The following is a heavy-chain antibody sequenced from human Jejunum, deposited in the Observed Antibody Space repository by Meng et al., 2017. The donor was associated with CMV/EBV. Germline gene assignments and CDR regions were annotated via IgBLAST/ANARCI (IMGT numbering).Heavy chain of an antibody. CDR3: ARDLTHAAFDI. CDR2: ISSGGRTI. J-gene: IGHJ3*02. Sequence: AASGFTFSEYHMKWVRQAPGAGLEWISFISSGGRTIYYADSVKGRFTISRDDAKNSLYLQMNSLRGDDTAIYYCARDLTHAAFDIWGQGTRGTGSS. CDR1: GFTFSEYH. V-gene: IGHV3-48*03. D-gene: IGHD3-9*01.